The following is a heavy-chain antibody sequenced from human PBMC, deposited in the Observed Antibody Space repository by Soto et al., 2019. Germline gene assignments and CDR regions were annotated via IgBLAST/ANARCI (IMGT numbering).Heavy chain of an antibody. V-gene: IGHV1-69*12. Sequence: QVQLVQSGAEVKKPGSSVKVSCKASGGTFSSYAINWVRQAPGQGLEWMGGIIRIFGTPDYAQRFQGRVTITAAESQSTAYMELSSLRSEDTAVYYCARQGSNEYYYYGMDVWGQGTTVTVSS. CDR2: IIRIFGTP. D-gene: IGHD3-10*01. CDR1: GGTFSSYA. J-gene: IGHJ6*02. CDR3: ARQGSNEYYYYGMDV.